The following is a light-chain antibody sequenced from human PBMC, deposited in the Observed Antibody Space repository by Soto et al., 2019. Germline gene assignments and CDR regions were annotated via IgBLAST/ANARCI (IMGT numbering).Light chain of an antibody. CDR2: SAS. CDR3: LHDYEFPFT. Sequence: AIQMTQSPSSLSASVGDRVTITCRASQGIRNDLGWYQQKPGKAPKLLIYSASSLPRGVPSRFSGSGSGTDFTLTISSLQPEDFATYYCLHDYEFPFTFGPGTKVDIK. CDR1: QGIRND. J-gene: IGKJ3*01. V-gene: IGKV1-6*01.